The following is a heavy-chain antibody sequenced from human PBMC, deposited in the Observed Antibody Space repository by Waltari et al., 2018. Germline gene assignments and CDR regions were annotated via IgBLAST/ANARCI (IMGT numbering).Heavy chain of an antibody. CDR2: IRGRGGST. D-gene: IGHD3-3*01. CDR1: GFTFASFA. J-gene: IGHJ4*02. V-gene: IGHV3-23*04. Sequence: ELQLVESGGGLVQPGGSLRLSCAASGFTFASFAMNWVRQAPGKGLGVVSGIRGRGGSTYYADSVKGRFTISRDNSESTLYLQMNSLRAEDTAVYYCAKSGLQSSGFGYFFDYWGQGTLVTVSA. CDR3: AKSGLQSSGFGYFFDY.